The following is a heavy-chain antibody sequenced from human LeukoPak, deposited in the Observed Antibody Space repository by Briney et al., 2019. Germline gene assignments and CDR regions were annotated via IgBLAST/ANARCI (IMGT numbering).Heavy chain of an antibody. V-gene: IGHV4-59*08. CDR3: ARGGSAPWG. D-gene: IGHD3-16*01. CDR1: GGSISSYY. Sequence: SETLSLTCTVSGGSISSYYWSWIRQPPGKGLEWIGYIYYSGSTNYNPSLKSRVTISVDTSKNQFSLKLSSVTAADTAVYYCARGGSAPWGWGQGTLVTVSS. J-gene: IGHJ4*02. CDR2: IYYSGST.